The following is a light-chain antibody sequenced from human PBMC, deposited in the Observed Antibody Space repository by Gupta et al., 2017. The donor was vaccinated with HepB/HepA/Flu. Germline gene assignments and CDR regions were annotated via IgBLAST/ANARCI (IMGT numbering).Light chain of an antibody. J-gene: IGKJ2*01. CDR2: GAS. CDR1: DYIKTF. Sequence: HMTQSPSSLSASVGDRVTITSQATDYIKTFLHWFQQKSGKAPRLLIYGASNLESGVPQRFSGSGSGTEFSLTIANVQAEDVASYVCQQDDNIPYTFGQGTELEI. V-gene: IGKV1-33*01. CDR3: QQDDNIPYT.